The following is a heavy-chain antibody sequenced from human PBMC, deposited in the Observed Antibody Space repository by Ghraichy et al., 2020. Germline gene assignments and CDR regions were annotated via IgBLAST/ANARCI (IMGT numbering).Heavy chain of an antibody. Sequence: SETLSLTCAVSGGSISSGGYSWSWIRQPPGKGLEWIGYIYHSGSTYYNPSLKSRVTISVDRSKNQFSLKLSSVTAADTAVYYCASLVVNWFDPWGQGTLVTVSS. CDR1: GGSISSGGYS. CDR3: ASLVVNWFDP. D-gene: IGHD3-22*01. CDR2: IYHSGST. V-gene: IGHV4-30-2*01. J-gene: IGHJ5*02.